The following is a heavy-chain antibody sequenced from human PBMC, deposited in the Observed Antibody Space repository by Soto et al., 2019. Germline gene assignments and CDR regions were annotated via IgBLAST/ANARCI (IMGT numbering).Heavy chain of an antibody. D-gene: IGHD2-21*01. J-gene: IGHJ4*02. Sequence: QVQLVESGGGVVQPGRSLRLSCAASGFSFTTYGMHWVRQAPGEGLEWVAVIWYDGSNKYYADSVKGRFTISRDTSKNTLYLQRNSLRAEDTAGYYCAKDRGGGAVVPDYWGQGTLVTVSS. CDR2: IWYDGSNK. CDR1: GFSFTTYG. CDR3: AKDRGGGAVVPDY. V-gene: IGHV3-33*06.